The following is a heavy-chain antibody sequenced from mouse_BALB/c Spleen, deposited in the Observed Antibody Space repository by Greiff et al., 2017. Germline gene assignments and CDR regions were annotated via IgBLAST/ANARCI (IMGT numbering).Heavy chain of an antibody. CDR1: GFNIKDTY. Sequence: EVKLMESGAELVKPGASVKLSCTASGFNIKDTYMHWVKQRPEQGLEWIGRIDPANGNTKYDPKFQGKATITADTSSNTAYLQLSSLTSEDTAVYYCASYGNYVDYWGQGTTLTVSA. V-gene: IGHV14-3*02. CDR2: IDPANGNT. J-gene: IGHJ2*01. CDR3: ASYGNYVDY. D-gene: IGHD2-1*01.